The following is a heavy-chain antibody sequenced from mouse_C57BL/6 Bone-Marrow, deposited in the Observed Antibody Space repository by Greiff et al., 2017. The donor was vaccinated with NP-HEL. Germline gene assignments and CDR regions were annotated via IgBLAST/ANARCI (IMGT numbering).Heavy chain of an antibody. CDR2: IYPGSGST. D-gene: IGHD1-1*01. CDR3: ARSPIYYYGSSYYAMDY. J-gene: IGHJ4*01. CDR1: GYTFTSYW. Sequence: VQLQQPGAELVKPGASVKMSCKASGYTFTSYWITWVKQRPGQGLEWIGDIYPGSGSTNYNEKFKSKATLTVDTSSSPAYMQLSSLTSEDSAVYYCARSPIYYYGSSYYAMDYWGQGTSVTVSS. V-gene: IGHV1-55*01.